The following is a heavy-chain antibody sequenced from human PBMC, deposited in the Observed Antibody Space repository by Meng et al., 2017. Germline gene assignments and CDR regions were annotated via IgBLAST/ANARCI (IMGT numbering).Heavy chain of an antibody. Sequence: ASVKVSCQVSGYTLTELSMHWVRQAPGKGLEWMGGFDPEDGETIYAQKFHGRVTMTEDTSTDTAYMELSSLRSEDTAVYYCATDLRLGAFSWGQGTLVTVSS. V-gene: IGHV1-24*01. J-gene: IGHJ1*01. CDR2: FDPEDGET. CDR3: ATDLRLGAFS. CDR1: GYTLTELS. D-gene: IGHD3-16*01.